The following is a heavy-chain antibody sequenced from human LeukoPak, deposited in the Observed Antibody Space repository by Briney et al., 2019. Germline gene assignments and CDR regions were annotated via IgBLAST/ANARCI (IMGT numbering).Heavy chain of an antibody. CDR3: AKVSHSPAPIGSL. CDR1: GFTFSTCP. CDR2: ISFSGDAT. V-gene: IGHV3-23*01. J-gene: IGHJ3*01. Sequence: GGSLRLSCAASGFTFSTCPLSWVRQAPGKGLEWVSTISFSGDATYYADSVKGRFTISRDNSKNTLYLQMNSLRAEDTAVYYCAKVSHSPAPIGSLWGQGTMVTVSS.